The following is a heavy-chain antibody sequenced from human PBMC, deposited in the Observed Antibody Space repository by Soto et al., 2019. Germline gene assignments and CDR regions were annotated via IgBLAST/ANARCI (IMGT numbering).Heavy chain of an antibody. Sequence: EVQLVESGGGLVKPGGSLRLSCAASGFTFSSQGMNLVRQAPGKGLEWVSFVSGSSSYTLYADSVKGRFTISRDNAKNSLYLQMNGLRAEDTAVYYCARGGMVRGYDYWGQGTLVTVSS. CDR3: ARGGMVRGYDY. CDR2: VSGSSSYT. CDR1: GFTFSSQG. V-gene: IGHV3-21*01. D-gene: IGHD3-10*01. J-gene: IGHJ4*02.